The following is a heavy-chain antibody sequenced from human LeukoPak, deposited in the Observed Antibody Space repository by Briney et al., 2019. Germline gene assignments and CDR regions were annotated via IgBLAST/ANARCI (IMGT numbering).Heavy chain of an antibody. CDR1: GGSISSYY. V-gene: IGHV4-59*08. D-gene: IGHD6-19*01. CDR2: IYYSGST. CDR3: GRVDYSSALDY. J-gene: IGHJ4*02. Sequence: SETLSLTCTVSGGSISSYYWSWIRQPPGKGLEWIGYIYYSGSTNYNPSLKSRVTISLDTSKNQFALKLSSVTAADTAVYYCGRVDYSSALDYWGQGTLVTVSS.